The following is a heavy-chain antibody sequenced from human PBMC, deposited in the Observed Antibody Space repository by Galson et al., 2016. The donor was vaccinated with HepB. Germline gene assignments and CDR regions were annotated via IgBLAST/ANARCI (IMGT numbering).Heavy chain of an antibody. Sequence: SVKVSCKASGGTFSGYAITWVRQAPGRGLEWMGGIIPTFGSVHYAQKLQGRVTLTADASTSTAYMELSSLRSEDTAVYYCARTTVTTNDYWFDPWGQGTLVTVSS. J-gene: IGHJ5*02. CDR1: GGTFSGYA. CDR3: ARTTVTTNDYWFDP. CDR2: IIPTFGSV. D-gene: IGHD4-17*01. V-gene: IGHV1-69*13.